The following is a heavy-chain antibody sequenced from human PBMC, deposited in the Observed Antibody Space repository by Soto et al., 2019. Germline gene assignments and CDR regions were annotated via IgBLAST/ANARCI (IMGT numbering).Heavy chain of an antibody. Sequence: QVQLVQSGAEVKKPGASVEVSCKASGYTFISHGIGWVRQAPGQGLEWVGWISASNGNTNYAQKLQGRVTMTTHKTPTTAYMELRSLRSDDTAVYYCARDWVYYDGMGYWGQGTLVTVSS. CDR2: ISASNGNT. J-gene: IGHJ4*02. V-gene: IGHV1-18*01. CDR1: GYTFISHG. D-gene: IGHD3-22*01. CDR3: ARDWVYYDGMGY.